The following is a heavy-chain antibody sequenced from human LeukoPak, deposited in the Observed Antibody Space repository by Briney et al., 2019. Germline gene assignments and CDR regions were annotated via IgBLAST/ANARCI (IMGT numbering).Heavy chain of an antibody. Sequence: GGSLRLSCAASGFTFPSYAMSWVRQAPGKGLEWVSAISGSGASTYYADSVKGRFTISRDNSKNTLYLQMNSLRAEDTASYYCAKTASSGWLDYFDYWGQGTLVTVSS. D-gene: IGHD6-19*01. J-gene: IGHJ4*02. V-gene: IGHV3-23*01. CDR2: ISGSGAST. CDR1: GFTFPSYA. CDR3: AKTASSGWLDYFDY.